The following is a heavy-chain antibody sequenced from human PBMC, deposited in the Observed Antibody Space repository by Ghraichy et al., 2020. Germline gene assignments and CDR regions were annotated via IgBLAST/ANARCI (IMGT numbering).Heavy chain of an antibody. J-gene: IGHJ6*02. CDR1: GGSVSSNNYY. CDR2: IYYTGST. V-gene: IGHV4-61*01. D-gene: IGHD5-12*01. Sequence: SETLSLTCTVSGGSVSSNNYYWSWIRQPPGKGLEWIGHIYYTGSTNYNPSLKSRVTISVDTSKNQFSLKLSSVTAADTAVYFCASELRPSYYYYGMDVWGQGTTVTVSS. CDR3: ASELRPSYYYYGMDV.